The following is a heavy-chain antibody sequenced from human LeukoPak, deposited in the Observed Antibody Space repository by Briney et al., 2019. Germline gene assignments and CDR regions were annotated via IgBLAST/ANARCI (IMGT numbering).Heavy chain of an antibody. CDR2: IKQDGSEK. CDR3: AVLVDYDSSGKQFDY. V-gene: IGHV3-7*01. J-gene: IGHJ4*02. Sequence: GGSLRLSCAASGFTFSSYWMSWLRQARGKGLEWVANIKQDGSEKYYVDSVKGRFTISRNHDNNSLYLQMNSLRAEDTAVYYCAVLVDYDSSGKQFDYWGQGTLVTVSS. D-gene: IGHD3-22*01. CDR1: GFTFSSYW.